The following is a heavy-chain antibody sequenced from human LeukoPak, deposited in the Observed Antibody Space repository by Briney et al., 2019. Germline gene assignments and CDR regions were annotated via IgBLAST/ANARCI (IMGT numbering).Heavy chain of an antibody. Sequence: SETLSLTCTVSGGSISSSSYYWGWIRQPPGKGLEWIERIYTSGSTNYNPSPKSRVTMPVDTSKNQSSLKLSSVTAADTAVYYCASQGLQWLVLEDQDWFDPWGQGTLVTVSS. CDR2: IYTSGST. J-gene: IGHJ5*02. CDR3: ASQGLQWLVLEDQDWFDP. CDR1: GGSISSSSYY. V-gene: IGHV4-61*05. D-gene: IGHD6-19*01.